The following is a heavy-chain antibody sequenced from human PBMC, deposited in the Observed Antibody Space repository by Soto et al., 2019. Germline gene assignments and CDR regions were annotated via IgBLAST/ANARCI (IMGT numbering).Heavy chain of an antibody. D-gene: IGHD6-13*01. CDR2: IIPIFGPA. Sequence: QVQLVQSGAEVKKPGSSVKVSCKASGGTLSRSAISWVRQAPGQGLEWMGGIIPIFGPAIYAQKFRGRVSIIADESTRTAYMEMSSLRSDDTAVYYCGTGSSWTKVKSWGQGTLVTVSS. J-gene: IGHJ5*02. CDR3: GTGSSWTKVKS. CDR1: GGTLSRSA. V-gene: IGHV1-69*01.